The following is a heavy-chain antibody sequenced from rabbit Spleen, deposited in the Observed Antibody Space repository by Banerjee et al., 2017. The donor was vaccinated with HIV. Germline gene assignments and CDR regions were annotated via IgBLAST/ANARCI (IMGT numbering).Heavy chain of an antibody. V-gene: IGHV1S40*01. CDR3: ATYVDYDGDFNL. D-gene: IGHD2-1*01. CDR1: GFSFSSSDY. CDR2: IAGSSSGFT. J-gene: IGHJ4*01. Sequence: QSLEESGGGLVQPEGSLALTCKASGFSFSSSDYICWVRQAPGKGLEWISCIAGSSSGFTYSATWAKGRFTISKTSSTTVTLQMTSLTAADTATYFCATYVDYDGDFNLWGQGTLVTVS.